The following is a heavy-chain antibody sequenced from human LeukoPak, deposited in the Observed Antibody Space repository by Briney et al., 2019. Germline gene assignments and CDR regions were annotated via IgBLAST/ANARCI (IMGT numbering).Heavy chain of an antibody. CDR3: ARASQYYYDSSGHDAFDI. CDR2: IIPIFGTA. CDR1: GGTFRSLS. J-gene: IGHJ3*02. V-gene: IGHV1-69*05. Sequence: ASVKVSCKASGGTFRSLSISWVRQAPGQGLEWMGGIIPIFGTANYAQKFQGRVTITTDESTSTAYMELSSLRSEDTAVYYCARASQYYYDSSGHDAFDIWGQGTMVTVSS. D-gene: IGHD3-22*01.